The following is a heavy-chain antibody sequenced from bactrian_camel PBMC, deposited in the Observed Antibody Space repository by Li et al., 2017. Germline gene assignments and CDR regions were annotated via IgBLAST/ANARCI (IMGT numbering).Heavy chain of an antibody. V-gene: IGHV3S26*01. J-gene: IGHJ4*01. Sequence: HVQLVESGGGLVQAGGSLRLSCQISGYTDSGICVAWFRQAPGKEREGVAAIDADGRTSYTESVKGRFTISRDNVTNTLYLQMDRLGPGDTAMYYCASLPPGAWACIPDYLPFADVGQGTQVTVS. CDR2: IDADGRT. CDR1: GYTDSGIC. D-gene: IGHD4*01.